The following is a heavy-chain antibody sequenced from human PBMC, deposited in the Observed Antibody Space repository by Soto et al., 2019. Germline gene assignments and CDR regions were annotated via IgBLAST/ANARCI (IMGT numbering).Heavy chain of an antibody. CDR2: ISSSSSYT. CDR3: ASGALDYDRSGYAY. CDR1: GFTFSDYY. V-gene: IGHV3-11*05. Sequence: QVQLVESGGGLVKPGGSLRLSCAASGFTFSDYYMSWIRQAPGKGLEWVSYISSSSSYTNYADSVKGRFTISRDNAKNSLYLQMNSLRAEDTAVYYCASGALDYDRSGYAYWGQGTLVTVSS. D-gene: IGHD3-22*01. J-gene: IGHJ4*02.